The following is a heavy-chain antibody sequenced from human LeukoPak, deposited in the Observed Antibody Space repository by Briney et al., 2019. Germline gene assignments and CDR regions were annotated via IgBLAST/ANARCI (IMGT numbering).Heavy chain of an antibody. J-gene: IGHJ4*02. CDR3: AKDVANIKAMAEDY. D-gene: IGHD6-19*01. V-gene: IGHV3-23*01. Sequence: GGSLRLSCAASGFTFSSYGMSWVRQAPGKGLEWVSAISGSGGSTYYADSVKGRFTISRDNSKNTLYLQMNSLRAEDTAVFYCAKDVANIKAMAEDYWGQGTLVIVSS. CDR1: GFTFSSYG. CDR2: ISGSGGST.